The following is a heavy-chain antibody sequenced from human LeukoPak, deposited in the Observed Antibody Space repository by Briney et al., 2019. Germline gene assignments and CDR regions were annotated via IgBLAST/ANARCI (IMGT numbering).Heavy chain of an antibody. J-gene: IGHJ6*03. D-gene: IGHD6-13*01. CDR3: ARVAEGRSSWYGYYYYYYMDV. CDR1: GYTFTSYG. Sequence: ASVKVSCKASGYTFTSYGISWVRQAPGQGLEWMGWISAYNGNTNYAQKLQGRVTMTTDTSTSTAYMELRSLRSDDTAVYYCARVAEGRSSWYGYYYYYYMDVWGKGTTVTVSS. CDR2: ISAYNGNT. V-gene: IGHV1-18*01.